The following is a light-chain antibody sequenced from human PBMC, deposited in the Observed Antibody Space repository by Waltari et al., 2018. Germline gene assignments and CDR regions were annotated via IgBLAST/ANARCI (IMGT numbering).Light chain of an antibody. CDR2: AAS. Sequence: DIQMTQSPSSLSASVGDRVTITCRASQSISSYLNWYPQKPGKAPKLLIYAASSLQSGVPSRFSGSGSGTDFTLTISSLQPEYFATYYCQQSYSTPQTSGQGTKVEIK. V-gene: IGKV1-39*01. J-gene: IGKJ1*01. CDR3: QQSYSTPQT. CDR1: QSISSY.